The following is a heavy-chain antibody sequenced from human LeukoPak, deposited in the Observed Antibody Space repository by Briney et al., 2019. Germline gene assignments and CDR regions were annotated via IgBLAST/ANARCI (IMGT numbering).Heavy chain of an antibody. CDR1: GFTFSSYS. D-gene: IGHD7-27*01. CDR3: AREWGNNWFDP. CDR2: ISSSSSYI. J-gene: IGHJ5*02. V-gene: IGHV3-21*01. Sequence: PGGSLRLSCSASGFTFSSYSMNWVRQAPGKGLEWVSSISSSSSYIYYADSVKGRFTISRDNAKNSLYLQMNSLRAEDTAVYYCAREWGNNWFDPWGQGTLVTVSS.